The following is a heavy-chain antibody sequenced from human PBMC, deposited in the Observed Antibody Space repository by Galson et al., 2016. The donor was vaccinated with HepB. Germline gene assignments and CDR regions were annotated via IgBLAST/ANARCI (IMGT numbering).Heavy chain of an antibody. J-gene: IGHJ2*01. V-gene: IGHV3-11*01. D-gene: IGHD6-19*01. CDR3: ARVSRQWLFVDRLGYFDL. CDR1: GFTFSDNY. Sequence: SLRLSCAASGFTFSDNYMTWIRQAPGKGLEWVSYIRGPDYSIKYADSVKGRFTISRDNAKNSLYLQMNSLRAGDTAVYYCARVSRQWLFVDRLGYFDLWGRGTLVTVSS. CDR2: IRGPDYSI.